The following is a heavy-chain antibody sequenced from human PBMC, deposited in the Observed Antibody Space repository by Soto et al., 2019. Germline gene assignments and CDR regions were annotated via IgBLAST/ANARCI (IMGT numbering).Heavy chain of an antibody. CDR3: ARAVINMVRGVMRINGFAP. CDR2: IYHSGST. D-gene: IGHD3-10*01. CDR1: GYSISSGYY. V-gene: IGHV4-38-2*01. Sequence: SETLSLTCAVSGYSISSGYYWGWIRQPPGKGLEWIGSIYHSGSTYYNPSLKSRVTISVDTSKNQFSLNLSSVTAADTAVYYCARAVINMVRGVMRINGFAPWGQGPLSPSP. J-gene: IGHJ5*02.